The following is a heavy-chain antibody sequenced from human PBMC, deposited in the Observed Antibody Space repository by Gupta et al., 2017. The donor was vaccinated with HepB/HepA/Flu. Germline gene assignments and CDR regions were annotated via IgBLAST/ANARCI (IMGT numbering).Heavy chain of an antibody. V-gene: IGHV4-34*01. CDR1: GGSFSGYY. D-gene: IGHD5-12*01. J-gene: IGHJ4*02. Sequence: QVQLQQWGAGLLKPSETLSLTCAVYGGSFSGYYWSWIRQPPGKGLEWIGEINHSGSTNYNPSLKSRVTISVDTSKNQFSLKLSSVTAADTAVYYCARIGTYGGYVPYYFDYWGQGTLVTVSS. CDR3: ARIGTYGGYVPYYFDY. CDR2: INHSGST.